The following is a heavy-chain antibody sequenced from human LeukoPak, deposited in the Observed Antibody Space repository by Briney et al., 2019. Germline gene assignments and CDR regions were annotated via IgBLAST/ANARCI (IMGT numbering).Heavy chain of an antibody. V-gene: IGHV3-23*01. CDR1: GFTFSRND. Sequence: GGSLRLSCAASGFTFSRNDMIWARQVPGKGLEWVASISGNGDSTYYADSVKGRFTISRDNSKNTLYLQMNSLRAEDTAVYYCASLRISASGIDNWGQGTLVTVSS. CDR2: ISGNGDST. CDR3: ASLRISASGIDN. J-gene: IGHJ4*02. D-gene: IGHD1-1*01.